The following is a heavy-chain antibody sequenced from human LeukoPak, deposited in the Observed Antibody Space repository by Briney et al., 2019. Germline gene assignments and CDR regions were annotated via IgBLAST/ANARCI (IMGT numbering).Heavy chain of an antibody. CDR1: GGSISSYY. CDR3: ARGTRHAPDAFDI. V-gene: IGHV4-59*01. CDR2: IYYSGST. J-gene: IGHJ3*02. Sequence: SETLSLTCTVSGGSISSYYWSWVRQPPGKGLEGIGYIYYSGSTNYNPSLKSRVTISVDTSKNQFSLKLSSVTAADTAVYYCARGTRHAPDAFDIWGQGTMVTVSS.